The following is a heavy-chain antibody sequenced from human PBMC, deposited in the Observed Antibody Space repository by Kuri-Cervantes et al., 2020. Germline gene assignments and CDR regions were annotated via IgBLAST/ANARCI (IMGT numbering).Heavy chain of an antibody. CDR3: ARGSPTLSFDY. CDR1: GFTFSSYG. D-gene: IGHD3-16*01. J-gene: IGHJ4*02. V-gene: IGHV3-30*03. Sequence: GESLKISCAASGFTFSSYGMHWVRQAPGKGLEWVAVISYDGSNKYYADSVKGRFTISRDNSKNTLYLQMNSLRAEDTAVYYCARGSPTLSFDYWGQGTLVTVSS. CDR2: ISYDGSNK.